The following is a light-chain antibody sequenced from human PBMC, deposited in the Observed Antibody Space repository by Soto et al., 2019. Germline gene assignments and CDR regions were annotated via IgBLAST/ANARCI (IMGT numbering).Light chain of an antibody. CDR3: QQYDDWLRLT. Sequence: MVVAQSPSTQPGSPGERATHSCRASQSVNIYLAWYQQKPGQAPRLLIFGATYRATGIPARFSGSGSGTEFNLTISSLQSEDFAVYFCQQYDDWLRLTFGQGTRLEIK. CDR1: QSVNIY. J-gene: IGKJ5*01. CDR2: GAT. V-gene: IGKV3D-15*01.